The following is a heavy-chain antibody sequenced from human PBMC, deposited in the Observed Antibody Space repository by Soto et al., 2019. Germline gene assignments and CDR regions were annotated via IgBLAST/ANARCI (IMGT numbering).Heavy chain of an antibody. D-gene: IGHD6-19*01. Sequence: ASVKVSCKASGYTFSSYHISWVRQAPGQGLEWMGWINAGNGNTKYSQKFQGRVTITRDTSASAAYMELSSLSSEDTAVYYCARAVAVPADFDYWGQGTLVTVSS. CDR1: GYTFSSYH. CDR2: INAGNGNT. CDR3: ARAVAVPADFDY. V-gene: IGHV1-3*01. J-gene: IGHJ4*02.